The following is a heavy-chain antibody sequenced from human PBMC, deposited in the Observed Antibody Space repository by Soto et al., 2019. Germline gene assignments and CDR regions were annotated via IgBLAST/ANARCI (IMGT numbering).Heavy chain of an antibody. CDR2: ISYDGSNK. D-gene: IGHD6-19*01. Sequence: QVQLVESGGGVVQPGRSLRLSCAASGFTFSSYAMHWVRQAPGKGLEWVAVISYDGSNKYYADSVKGLFTISRETSKNTLYLHMNHLGAEDTPVYYCARDPNEIGVACRFFEYWGQGPLVTVSS. CDR3: ARDPNEIGVACRFFEY. CDR1: GFTFSSYA. V-gene: IGHV3-30-3*01. J-gene: IGHJ4*02.